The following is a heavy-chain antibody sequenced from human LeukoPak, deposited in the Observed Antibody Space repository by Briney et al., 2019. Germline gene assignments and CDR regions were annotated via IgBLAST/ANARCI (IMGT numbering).Heavy chain of an antibody. D-gene: IGHD6-13*01. CDR1: GFTVSSNY. V-gene: IGHV3-53*01. Sequence: GGSLRLSCAASGFTVSSNYMSWVRQAPGKGLEGVSVIYSGGSTYYADSVKGRFTISRDNSKNTLYLQMNSLRAEDTAVYYCARGSRPTFSSSWYFDYWGQGTLVTVSS. CDR3: ARGSRPTFSSSWYFDY. J-gene: IGHJ4*02. CDR2: IYSGGST.